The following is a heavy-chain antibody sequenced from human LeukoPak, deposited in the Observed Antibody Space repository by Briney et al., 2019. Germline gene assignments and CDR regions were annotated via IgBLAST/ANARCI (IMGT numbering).Heavy chain of an antibody. CDR3: ARISSSTLAYFFDS. D-gene: IGHD6-13*01. J-gene: IGHJ4*02. V-gene: IGHV4-39*01. Sequence: SDTLSLTCTVSGGSLSSSNYYWGWIRQPPGKGLEWIGSIYYTGSTYYSPSLTHRLTISVDSSKPQFSLSLSSVTAADTAVYYCARISSSTLAYFFDSWGQGTLVTVSS. CDR1: GGSLSSSNYY. CDR2: IYYTGST.